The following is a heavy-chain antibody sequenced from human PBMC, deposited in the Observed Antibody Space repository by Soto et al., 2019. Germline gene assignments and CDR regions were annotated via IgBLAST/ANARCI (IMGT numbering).Heavy chain of an antibody. CDR2: SNVGTGTT. Sequence: QVQLVQSGAEVKKPGAPVKVSCKASGYIFTSYPLHWVRQAPGQRLEWMAWSNVGTGTTKYSQKFQGRVTITRDTSESTAYMELSSLRSEDTAVYYCARDRTTVTTYNYWGQGALVTVSS. J-gene: IGHJ4*02. CDR3: ARDRTTVTTYNY. CDR1: GYIFTSYP. D-gene: IGHD4-17*01. V-gene: IGHV1-3*01.